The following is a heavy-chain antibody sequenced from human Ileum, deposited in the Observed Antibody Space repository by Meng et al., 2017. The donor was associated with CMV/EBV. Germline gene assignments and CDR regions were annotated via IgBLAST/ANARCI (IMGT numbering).Heavy chain of an antibody. Sequence: GFTFSGAWMTWVRQAPGKGLEWVGRITSKKDGEATEYAAPVKGRFTMSRDDSTNTLYLQMNSLRAEDTAIYYCTTDLNGGDYRQNGYWGQGALVTVSS. CDR1: GFTFSGAW. CDR2: ITSKKDGEAT. D-gene: IGHD2-21*02. J-gene: IGHJ4*02. CDR3: TTDLNGGDYRQNGY. V-gene: IGHV3-15*01.